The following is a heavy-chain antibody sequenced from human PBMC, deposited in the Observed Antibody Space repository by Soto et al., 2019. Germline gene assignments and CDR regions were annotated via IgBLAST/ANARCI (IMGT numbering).Heavy chain of an antibody. CDR2: ISGSGGST. CDR1: CSIYN. Sequence: CSIYNISWVRQAPGKGLEWVSAISGSGGSTYYADSVKGRFTISRDNSKNTLYLQMNSLRAEDTAVYYCAKNEQWLVFRYNWFDPWGQGTLVTVS. V-gene: IGHV3-23*01. J-gene: IGHJ5*02. CDR3: AKNEQWLVFRYNWFDP. D-gene: IGHD6-19*01.